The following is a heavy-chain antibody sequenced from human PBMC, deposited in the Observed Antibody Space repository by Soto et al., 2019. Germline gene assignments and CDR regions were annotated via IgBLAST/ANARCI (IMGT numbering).Heavy chain of an antibody. CDR1: GGSFTSNNW. Sequence: PSETLSLTCAVSGGSFTSNNWWTWVRQPPGQGLEWIGEIYRTGSTNYNPPLKSRVTISLDKSENQFSLKVTSLTAADTADYYCASRDPGTSVDYWGQGTLVTVSS. CDR3: ASRDPGTSVDY. V-gene: IGHV4-4*02. D-gene: IGHD1-7*01. CDR2: IYRTGST. J-gene: IGHJ4*02.